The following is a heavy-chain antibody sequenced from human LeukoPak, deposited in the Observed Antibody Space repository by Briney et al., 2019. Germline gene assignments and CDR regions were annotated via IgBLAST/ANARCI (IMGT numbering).Heavy chain of an antibody. J-gene: IGHJ3*02. D-gene: IGHD3-16*01. V-gene: IGHV3-23*01. CDR2: ISSSGGST. CDR3: ARGTVVSWSAFDI. CDR1: GFTFSTYA. Sequence: GGSLRLSCAASGFTFSTYAMSWVRQAPGKRLEWVSGISSSGGSTHYTDSVKGRFTISRDNSKNTLYLQMNSLRAEDTAAYYCARGTVVSWSAFDIWGQGTMVTVSS.